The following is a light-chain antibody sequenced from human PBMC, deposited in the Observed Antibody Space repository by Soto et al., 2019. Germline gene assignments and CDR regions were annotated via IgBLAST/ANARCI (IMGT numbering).Light chain of an antibody. CDR2: GAS. CDR1: QSVTTN. Sequence: EVVMTQSPATLSVSPGERATLSCRASQSVTTNMAWYQQKPGQAPRLLIYGASTRATGIPARFSGSGSGTDFTLTISSLQSEDVAVYYCQQYYSTPRTFGQGTKVEIK. V-gene: IGKV3-15*01. J-gene: IGKJ1*01. CDR3: QQYYSTPRT.